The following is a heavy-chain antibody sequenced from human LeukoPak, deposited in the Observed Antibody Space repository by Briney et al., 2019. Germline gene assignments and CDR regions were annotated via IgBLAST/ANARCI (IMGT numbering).Heavy chain of an antibody. V-gene: IGHV4-39*01. Sequence: PSETLSLTCTVSGGXISSSSYNWGWIRQPPGKGLEWIGTIHYRGSAYYNPALKSRVTISIDTSKNQFSLKVNSVTAADTAIYYCARHGIYSNSALDYWGQGTLVTVSS. CDR3: ARHGIYSNSALDY. D-gene: IGHD6-6*01. J-gene: IGHJ4*02. CDR2: IHYRGSA. CDR1: GGXISSSSYN.